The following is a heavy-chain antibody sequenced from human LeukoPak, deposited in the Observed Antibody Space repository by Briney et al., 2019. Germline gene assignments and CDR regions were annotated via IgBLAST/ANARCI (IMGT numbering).Heavy chain of an antibody. Sequence: GGSLRLSCAASGFTFSGYAMSWVRQAPGKGLEWVSAISGSGGSTYYADSVKGRFTISRDNSKNTLYLQMNSLRAEDTAVYYCAKDLRIQLWPDYWGQGTLVTVSS. V-gene: IGHV3-23*01. CDR1: GFTFSGYA. D-gene: IGHD5-18*01. J-gene: IGHJ4*02. CDR2: ISGSGGST. CDR3: AKDLRIQLWPDY.